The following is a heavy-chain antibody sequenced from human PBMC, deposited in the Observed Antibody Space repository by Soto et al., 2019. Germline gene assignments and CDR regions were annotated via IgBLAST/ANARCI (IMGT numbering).Heavy chain of an antibody. V-gene: IGHV3-15*07. CDR2: IKSKTDGGTT. CDR1: GVTFSNAW. Sequence: GGSLRLSCAASGVTFSNAWMNWVRQAPGKGLEWVGRIKSKTDGGTTDYAAPVKGRFTISRDDSKNTLYLQMNSLKTEDTAVYYCTTDLVVATTAVVYWGQGTLVTVSS. D-gene: IGHD5-12*01. CDR3: TTDLVVATTAVVY. J-gene: IGHJ4*02.